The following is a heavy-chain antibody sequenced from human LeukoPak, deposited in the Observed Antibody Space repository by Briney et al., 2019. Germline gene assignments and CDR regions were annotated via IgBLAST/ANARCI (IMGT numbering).Heavy chain of an antibody. CDR1: GFTFSSYA. D-gene: IGHD6-13*01. V-gene: IGHV3-23*01. J-gene: IGHJ4*02. CDR2: ISGSAAST. CDR3: AKHATSGRASSWYFFDS. Sequence: GSLRLSCAASGFTFSSYAIIWVRQAPGKGLDWVSGISGSAASTYYSRSVEGRFTISRDNSKSTVYLQMSTLRGDDTAVYYCAKHATSGRASSWYFFDSWGQGTLVTVSS.